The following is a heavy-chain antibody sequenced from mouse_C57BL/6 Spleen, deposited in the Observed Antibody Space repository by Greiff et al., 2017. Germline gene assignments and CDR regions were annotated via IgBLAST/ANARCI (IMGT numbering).Heavy chain of an antibody. CDR2: ISNLAYSI. Sequence: VQLKESGGGLVQPGGSLKLSCAASGFTFSDYGLAWVRQAPRKGPEWVAFISNLAYSIYYADTVTGRFTISRVNAKNTLYLEMSSLRSEDTAMYYCARRGTYYDYDGAMDYWGQGTSVTVSS. CDR1: GFTFSDYG. CDR3: ARRGTYYDYDGAMDY. V-gene: IGHV5-15*01. D-gene: IGHD2-4*01. J-gene: IGHJ4*01.